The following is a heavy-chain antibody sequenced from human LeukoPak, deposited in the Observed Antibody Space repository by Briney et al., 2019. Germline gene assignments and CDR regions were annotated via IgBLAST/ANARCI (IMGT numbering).Heavy chain of an antibody. D-gene: IGHD1-26*01. CDR1: GGSFSGYY. CDR3: ARAPPWELLGWAPFDY. J-gene: IGHJ4*02. Sequence: SETLSLTCAVYGGSFSGYYWSWIRQPPGKGLEWIGEINHSGSTNYNPSLKSRVTISVDTSKNQFSLKLSSVTAADTAVYYCARAPPWELLGWAPFDYWGQGTLVTVSS. CDR2: INHSGST. V-gene: IGHV4-34*01.